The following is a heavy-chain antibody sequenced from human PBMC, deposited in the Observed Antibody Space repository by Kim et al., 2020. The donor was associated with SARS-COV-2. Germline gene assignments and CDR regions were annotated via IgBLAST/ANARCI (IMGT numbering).Heavy chain of an antibody. CDR3: AKVPTTVVTPKDY. D-gene: IGHD4-17*01. J-gene: IGHJ4*02. Sequence: YADSVKGRYTISRDNSKNTLYLQMNSLRAEDTAVYYCAKVPTTVVTPKDYWGQGTLVTVSS. V-gene: IGHV3-23*01.